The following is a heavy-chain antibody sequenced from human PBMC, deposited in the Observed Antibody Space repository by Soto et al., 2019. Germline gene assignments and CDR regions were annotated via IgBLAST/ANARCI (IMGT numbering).Heavy chain of an antibody. V-gene: IGHV1-8*01. CDR3: ARRPRYCSGGSCYSKYYFDY. D-gene: IGHD2-15*01. CDR2: MNPNSGNT. Sequence: QVQLVQSGAEVKKPGASVKVSCKASGYTFTSYDINWVRQATGQGLEWMGWMNPNSGNTGYAQKFQGRVTMTRNTSISTAYMELSSLRSEDTAVYYCARRPRYCSGGSCYSKYYFDYWGQGTLVTVSS. CDR1: GYTFTSYD. J-gene: IGHJ4*02.